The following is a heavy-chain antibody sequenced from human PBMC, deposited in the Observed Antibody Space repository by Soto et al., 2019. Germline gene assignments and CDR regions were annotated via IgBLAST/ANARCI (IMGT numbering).Heavy chain of an antibody. CDR1: GYTFITYA. Sequence: EASVKVSCKASGYTFITYAIYWVRQAPGQRLEWMGWINAGNGNTKYSQKFQGRVTITRDTSARTAYMELRSLQSEDTAVYYCARGPPIGCSSTSCPRGYYGMDVWGQGTTVTVSS. J-gene: IGHJ6*02. CDR3: ARGPPIGCSSTSCPRGYYGMDV. D-gene: IGHD2-2*01. V-gene: IGHV1-3*01. CDR2: INAGNGNT.